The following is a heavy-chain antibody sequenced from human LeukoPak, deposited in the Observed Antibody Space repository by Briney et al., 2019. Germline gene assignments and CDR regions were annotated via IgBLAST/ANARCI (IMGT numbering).Heavy chain of an antibody. CDR1: GGSISSGDYY. Sequence: PSQTLSLTCTVSGGSISSGDYYWSWIRQPPGKGLEWIGYIYYSGSTYYNPSLKSRVTISVDTSKNQFPLKLSSVTAADTAVYYCARAHSSSGGVDYWGQGTLVTVSS. CDR3: ARAHSSSGGVDY. D-gene: IGHD6-6*01. V-gene: IGHV4-30-4*08. CDR2: IYYSGST. J-gene: IGHJ4*02.